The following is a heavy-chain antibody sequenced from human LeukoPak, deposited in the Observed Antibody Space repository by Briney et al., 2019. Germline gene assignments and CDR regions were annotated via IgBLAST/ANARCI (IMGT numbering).Heavy chain of an antibody. Sequence: GGSLRLSCAASGFTFSSYAMSWVRQAPGKGLEWVSAISGSGGSTYYADSVKGRFTISRDNSKNTLYLQMNSLRAEDTAVYYCAESNAYYYYGMDVWGQGTTVTVSS. CDR3: AESNAYYYYGMDV. D-gene: IGHD4-11*01. V-gene: IGHV3-23*01. CDR2: ISGSGGST. CDR1: GFTFSSYA. J-gene: IGHJ6*02.